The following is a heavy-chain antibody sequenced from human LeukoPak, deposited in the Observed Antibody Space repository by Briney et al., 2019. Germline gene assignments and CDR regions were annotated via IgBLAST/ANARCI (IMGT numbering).Heavy chain of an antibody. Sequence: ASVKVSCKASGYTFTSYAFRWVRQAPGQGLEWMGWISAYNGNTNYAQKFQGRVTMTTDASTSTAYMELRSLRSEDTAVYYCATRLKLGSFDYWGQGTLVTVSS. D-gene: IGHD7-27*01. V-gene: IGHV1-18*01. CDR3: ATRLKLGSFDY. CDR1: GYTFTSYA. CDR2: ISAYNGNT. J-gene: IGHJ4*02.